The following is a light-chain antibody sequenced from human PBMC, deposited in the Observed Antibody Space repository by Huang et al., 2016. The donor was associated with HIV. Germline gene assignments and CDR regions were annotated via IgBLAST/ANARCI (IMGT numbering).Light chain of an antibody. CDR2: ATS. CDR3: QQSHTGPRT. J-gene: IGKJ2*01. CDR1: QSIDTS. Sequence: DIQMTQSPSFLSASVGDRVTITCRASQSIDTSLNWYQHKPGRAPRLLIYATSGLQSEVPSRFTGGGSGTHFTLTINNLQPDDFATYYCQQSHTGPRTFGQGTKLEIK. V-gene: IGKV1-39*01.